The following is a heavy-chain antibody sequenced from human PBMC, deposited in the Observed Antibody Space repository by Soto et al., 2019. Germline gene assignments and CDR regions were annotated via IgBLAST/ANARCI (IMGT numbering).Heavy chain of an antibody. Sequence: PGGSLRLSCAASGFTFSSYWMSWVRQVPGKGLEWVANIKQDGSEKYYVDSVKGRFTLSRDNAKKSLFLEMNSLRVEDTAMYYCATSGGTVRSGDYDVFDIWVQGTMVTVSS. CDR2: IKQDGSEK. V-gene: IGHV3-7*01. CDR1: GFTFSSYW. D-gene: IGHD3-16*01. J-gene: IGHJ3*02. CDR3: ATSGGTVRSGDYDVFDI.